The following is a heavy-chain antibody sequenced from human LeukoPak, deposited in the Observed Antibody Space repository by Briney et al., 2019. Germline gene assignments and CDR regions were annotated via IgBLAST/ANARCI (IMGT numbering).Heavy chain of an antibody. J-gene: IGHJ4*02. D-gene: IGHD6-13*01. CDR2: IYYSGST. CDR3: ARGDSSTWYSAFGY. CDR1: GGSISSGDYY. Sequence: PSETLSLTCTVSGGSISSGDYYWSWIRQPPGKGLEWIGYIYYSGSTNYNPSLKSRVTISVETSKNQFSLKLSSVTAADTAVYYCARGDSSTWYSAFGYWGQGTPVTVSS. V-gene: IGHV4-61*08.